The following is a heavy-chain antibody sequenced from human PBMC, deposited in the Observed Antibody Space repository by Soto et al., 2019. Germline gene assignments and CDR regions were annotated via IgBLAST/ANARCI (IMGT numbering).Heavy chain of an antibody. Sequence: SVKVSCKAPGGNFSSNGIRWVRQAPGQGLEFMGGIISTFGTTNYAHKFRGRVTITADESTGTAYMELSSLRSDDTAVYYCAGASDSTWYNWLDPWGQGTLVTVSS. CDR1: GGNFSSNG. CDR3: AGASDSTWYNWLDP. V-gene: IGHV1-69*13. CDR2: IISTFGTT. D-gene: IGHD5-18*01. J-gene: IGHJ5*02.